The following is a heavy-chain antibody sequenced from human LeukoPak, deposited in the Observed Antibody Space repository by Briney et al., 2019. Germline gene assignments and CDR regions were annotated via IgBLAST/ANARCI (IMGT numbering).Heavy chain of an antibody. J-gene: IGHJ5*02. CDR1: GGSIRSYY. D-gene: IGHD7-27*01. Sequence: SQTLSLTCTVSGGSIRSYYWSWIRQPPGKGLEWIGYIHYSGSTNYNASLKSRVTILVDTSKNQFSLKLSSVTAEDTAVYYCARVGNWGNWFDPWGQGTLVTVSS. V-gene: IGHV4-59*01. CDR2: IHYSGST. CDR3: ARVGNWGNWFDP.